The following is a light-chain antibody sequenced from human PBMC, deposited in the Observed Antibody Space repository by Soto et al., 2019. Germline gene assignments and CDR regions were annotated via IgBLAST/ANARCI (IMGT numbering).Light chain of an antibody. CDR3: QQYYTSPLT. CDR2: WAS. Sequence: DIVMTQSPDSLAVSLGERATINCKSSQNILYSSNNKNYLAWYQHKSGQPPKVLVYWASTRESGVPDRFSGSXSGTDFTLTIXSXXXXXVXXYYCQQYYTSPLTFGGGTKAEIK. V-gene: IGKV4-1*01. J-gene: IGKJ4*01. CDR1: QNILYSSNNKNY.